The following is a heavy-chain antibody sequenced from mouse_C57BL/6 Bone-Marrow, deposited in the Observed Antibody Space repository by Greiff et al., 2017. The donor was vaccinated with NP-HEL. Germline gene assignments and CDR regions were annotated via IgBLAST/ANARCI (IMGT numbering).Heavy chain of an antibody. D-gene: IGHD1-1*01. V-gene: IGHV1-19*01. CDR3: ARSNYGSRGWYFDV. Sequence: VQLQQSGPVLVKPGASVKMSCKASGYTFTDYYMNWVKQSHGKSLEWIGVINPYNGGTSYNQKFKGKATLTVDKSSSTAYMELNSLTSEDSAVYYCARSNYGSRGWYFDVWGTGTTVTVSS. CDR2: INPYNGGT. CDR1: GYTFTDYY. J-gene: IGHJ1*03.